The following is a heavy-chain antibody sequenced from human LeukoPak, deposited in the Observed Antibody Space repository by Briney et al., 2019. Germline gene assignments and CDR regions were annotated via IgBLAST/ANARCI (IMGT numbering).Heavy chain of an antibody. J-gene: IGHJ4*02. Sequence: GRSLRLSCAASGFTFSSYAMHWVRQAPGKGLEWVAVISYDGSNKYYADSVKGRFTISRDNSKNTLYLQMNSLRAEDTAVYYCAPYSYRGIDYWGQGTLVTVSS. D-gene: IGHD5-18*01. V-gene: IGHV3-30-3*01. CDR2: ISYDGSNK. CDR1: GFTFSSYA. CDR3: APYSYRGIDY.